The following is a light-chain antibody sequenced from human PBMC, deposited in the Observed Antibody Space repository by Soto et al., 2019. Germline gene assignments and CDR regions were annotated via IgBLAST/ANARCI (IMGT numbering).Light chain of an antibody. V-gene: IGKV3-20*01. Sequence: EIVLTQYPGTLSLSPGERATLSCRAIQSFSSSYLSCYQQKPAQAPRLLIYGASSRATGIPDRFSGSGSGTDFTLTIIRLEPEDFVVYYCQQSGSSPWTFGQGTKV. CDR2: GAS. CDR3: QQSGSSPWT. J-gene: IGKJ1*01. CDR1: QSFSSSY.